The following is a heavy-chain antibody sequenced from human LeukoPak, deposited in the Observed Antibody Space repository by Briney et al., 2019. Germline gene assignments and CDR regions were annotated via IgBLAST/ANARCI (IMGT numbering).Heavy chain of an antibody. V-gene: IGHV3-30*18. J-gene: IGHJ4*02. CDR3: AKDVGSGFDY. CDR1: GFTFSSYG. D-gene: IGHD6-19*01. Sequence: PGRSLRLSCAASGFTFSSYGMHWVRQAPGKGLEWVAVISYDGSNKYYADSVKGRFTISRDNSKNTLYLQMNSLRAEDTAVYYCAKDVGSGFDYRGQGTLVTVSS. CDR2: ISYDGSNK.